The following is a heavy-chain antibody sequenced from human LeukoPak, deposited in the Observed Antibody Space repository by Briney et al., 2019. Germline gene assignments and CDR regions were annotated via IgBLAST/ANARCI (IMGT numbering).Heavy chain of an antibody. CDR1: GGSISSGGYY. CDR3: ARRAPSAGYFDL. CDR2: IYYSGST. J-gene: IGHJ2*01. V-gene: IGHV4-31*03. Sequence: PSETLSLTCTVSGGSISSGGYYWSWIRQHPGKGLEWIGYIYYSGSTYYNPSLQSRVTISVDTSKNQFSLNLSSVTAADTAVYYCARRAPSAGYFDLWGRGTLVTVSS.